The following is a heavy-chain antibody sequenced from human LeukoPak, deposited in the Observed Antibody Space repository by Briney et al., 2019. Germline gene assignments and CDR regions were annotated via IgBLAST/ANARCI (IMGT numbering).Heavy chain of an antibody. Sequence: ASVKVSCKASGYTFTSYYMHWVRQAPGQGLEWMGIINPSGGSTSYAQKFQGRVTMTRDMSTSTVYMELSSLRSEDTAVYYCARERAYYGSGSYYIPPSSYMDVWGKGTTVTVSS. CDR1: GYTFTSYY. D-gene: IGHD3-10*01. CDR3: ARERAYYGSGSYYIPPSSYMDV. J-gene: IGHJ6*03. V-gene: IGHV1-46*01. CDR2: INPSGGST.